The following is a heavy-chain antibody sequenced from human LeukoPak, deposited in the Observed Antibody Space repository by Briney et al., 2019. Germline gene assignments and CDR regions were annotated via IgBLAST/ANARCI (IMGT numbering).Heavy chain of an antibody. J-gene: IGHJ4*02. D-gene: IGHD6-19*01. Sequence: PGGSLRLSCAASGFTFSSYGMHWVRQAPGKGLEWVAFIRYHGSNKYYADSVKGRFTISRDNSKNTLYLQMNSLRAEDTAVHYCARAGSSGWYFDFWGQGTLVTVSS. V-gene: IGHV3-30*02. CDR3: ARAGSSGWYFDF. CDR2: IRYHGSNK. CDR1: GFTFSSYG.